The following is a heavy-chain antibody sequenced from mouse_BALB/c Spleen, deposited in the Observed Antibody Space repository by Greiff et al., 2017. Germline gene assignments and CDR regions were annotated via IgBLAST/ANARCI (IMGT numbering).Heavy chain of an antibody. Sequence: VQLQQSGPELVKPGASVRISCKASGYTFTSYYIHWVKQRPGQGLEWIGYINPSTGYTEYNQKFKDKATLTADKSSSTAYMQLSILTSEDSAVYYCARPYMGTRYWYFDVWGAGTTVTVSA. CDR2: INPSTGYT. CDR1: GYTFTSYY. V-gene: IGHV1S26*01. CDR3: ARPYMGTRYWYFDV. D-gene: IGHD2-10*01. J-gene: IGHJ1*01.